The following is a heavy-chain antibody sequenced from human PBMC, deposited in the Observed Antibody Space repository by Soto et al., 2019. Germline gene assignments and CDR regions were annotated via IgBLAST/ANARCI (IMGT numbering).Heavy chain of an antibody. J-gene: IGHJ6*02. Sequence: QVQLVQSGDEVKKPGASVKVSCKASGYIFVNYGIAWVRQAPGQGLEWMGWISPYTGNTHSASKVQGRLTMTTDTSKSTAYMNLGRLTSDDTAVYYGVRVDNYVTPTPQDVWGQGTTVTVSS. CDR2: ISPYTGNT. CDR1: GYIFVNYG. D-gene: IGHD3-16*01. CDR3: VRVDNYVTPTPQDV. V-gene: IGHV1-18*01.